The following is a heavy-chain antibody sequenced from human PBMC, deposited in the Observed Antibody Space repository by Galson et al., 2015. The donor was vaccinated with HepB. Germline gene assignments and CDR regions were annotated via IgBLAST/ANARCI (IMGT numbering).Heavy chain of an antibody. D-gene: IGHD2-21*02. V-gene: IGHV3-21*01. J-gene: IGHJ5*02. CDR1: GFTFSSYS. CDR2: ISSSSYI. Sequence: SLRLSCAASGFTFSSYSMNWVRQAPGKGLEWVSSISSSSYIYYADSMKGRFTISRDNAKNSLYLQMNSLRAEDTAVYYCARDLTADIVVVTATINWFDPWGQGTLVTVSS. CDR3: ARDLTADIVVVTATINWFDP.